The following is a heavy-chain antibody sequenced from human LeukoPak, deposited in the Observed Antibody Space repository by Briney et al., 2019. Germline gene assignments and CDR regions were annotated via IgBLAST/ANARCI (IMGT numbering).Heavy chain of an antibody. CDR3: VRSGAYGAHNY. Sequence: GGSLRLSCAVSGFTVRSSYMSWVRQAPGKGLEWVSILHSGASVYYTDSVKGRFTISRDNAKNSLYLQMNSLRAEDTAVYYCVRSGAYGAHNYWGQGTLVTVSS. CDR2: LHSGASV. V-gene: IGHV3-53*01. CDR1: GFTVRSSY. J-gene: IGHJ4*02. D-gene: IGHD4-17*01.